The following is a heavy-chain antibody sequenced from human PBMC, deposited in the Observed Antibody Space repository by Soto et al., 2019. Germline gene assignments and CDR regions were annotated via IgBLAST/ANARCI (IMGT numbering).Heavy chain of an antibody. CDR1: GFTFSSYA. D-gene: IGHD2-15*01. J-gene: IGHJ4*02. CDR2: ISGSGGST. Sequence: EVQLLESGGGLVQPGGSLRLSCAASGFTFSSYAMSWVRQAPGKGLEWVSAISGSGGSTYYADSVKGRFTISRDNSKNTLYLQMNSLRAEDTAVYYCAKDPGYCSGGSCQFFDYWGQGTLVTVSS. CDR3: AKDPGYCSGGSCQFFDY. V-gene: IGHV3-23*01.